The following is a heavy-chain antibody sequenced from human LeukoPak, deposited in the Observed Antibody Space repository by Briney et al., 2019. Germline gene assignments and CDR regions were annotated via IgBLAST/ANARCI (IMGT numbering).Heavy chain of an antibody. J-gene: IGHJ4*02. CDR1: GFSFSTYS. V-gene: IGHV3-21*01. CDR2: ISSSSSYI. D-gene: IGHD3-22*01. CDR3: ARVTASDYYDSSGYFDY. Sequence: RGSLRLSCAASGFSFSTYSMNWVRQAPGEGLEWVSSISSSSSYIYYADSVEGRFTISRDNAKNSLYLQMNSLRAEDTAVYYCARVTASDYYDSSGYFDYWGQGTLVTVSS.